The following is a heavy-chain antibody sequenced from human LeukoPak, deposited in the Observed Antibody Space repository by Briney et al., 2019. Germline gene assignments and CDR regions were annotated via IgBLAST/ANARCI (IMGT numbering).Heavy chain of an antibody. CDR2: TYSGGST. CDR3: AVTYYDILTGYGPADY. D-gene: IGHD3-9*01. V-gene: IGHV3-53*04. J-gene: IGHJ4*02. Sequence: GGSLRLSCAASGFTVSSNYMSWVRQAPGKGLEWVSVTYSGGSTYYADSVKGRFTISRHNSKNTLYLQMNSLRAEDTAVYYCAVTYYDILTGYGPADYWGQGTLVTVSS. CDR1: GFTVSSNY.